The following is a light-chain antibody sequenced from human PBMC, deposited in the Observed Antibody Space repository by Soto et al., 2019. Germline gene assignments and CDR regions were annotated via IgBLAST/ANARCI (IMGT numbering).Light chain of an antibody. CDR2: KAS. CDR3: QKYNSYSLT. J-gene: IGKJ1*01. V-gene: IGKV1-5*03. CDR1: QSISSW. Sequence: DIQMTQSPSTLSASVGDRVTITCRASQSISSWLAWYQQKPGKAPKLLIYKASSLESGVPSRLSGSGSGTEFTLTISSLQPDDFATYYCQKYNSYSLTFSQGTKVEIK.